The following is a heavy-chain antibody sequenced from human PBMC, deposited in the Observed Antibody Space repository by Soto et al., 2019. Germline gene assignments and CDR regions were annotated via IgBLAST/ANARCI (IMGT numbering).Heavy chain of an antibody. J-gene: IGHJ4*02. CDR2: ISGSGGST. CDR1: GFTFSSYA. V-gene: IGHV3-23*01. CDR3: ARRGSGSYYDY. Sequence: EVQLLESGGGLVQPGGSLRLSCAASGFTFSSYAMRWVRQAPVKGLEWVSAISGSGGSTYYADSVQGRFTISRDKCKLTLYLQRNSLRAEETAVYYCARRGSGSYYDYCGQGTLVTVSS. D-gene: IGHD1-26*01.